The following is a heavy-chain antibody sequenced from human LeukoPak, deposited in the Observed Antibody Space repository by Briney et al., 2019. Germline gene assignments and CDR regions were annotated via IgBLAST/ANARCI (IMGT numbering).Heavy chain of an antibody. D-gene: IGHD7-27*01. Sequence: PSETLSLTCTVSGGSISSYYWSWIRQPPGKGLVGIGYIYYSGSTNYNPSLKSRVTISVDTSKNQFSLKLSSVTAADTAVYYCAREATRPLGYYYYYMDVWGKGTTVTVSS. CDR2: IYYSGST. CDR3: AREATRPLGYYYYYMDV. J-gene: IGHJ6*03. CDR1: GGSISSYY. V-gene: IGHV4-59*01.